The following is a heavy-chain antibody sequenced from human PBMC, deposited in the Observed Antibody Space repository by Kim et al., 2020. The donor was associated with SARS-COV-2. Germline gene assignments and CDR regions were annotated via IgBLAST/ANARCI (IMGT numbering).Heavy chain of an antibody. CDR2: INPSGGST. J-gene: IGHJ4*02. Sequence: ALVKVSCKASGYTFTSYYMHWVRQAPGQGLEWMGIINPSGGSTSYAQKFQGRVTMTRDTSTSTVYMELSSLRSEDTAVYYCARGNLLWFGELLILFDYWGQGTLVTVSS. V-gene: IGHV1-46*01. CDR1: GYTFTSYY. CDR3: ARGNLLWFGELLILFDY. D-gene: IGHD3-10*01.